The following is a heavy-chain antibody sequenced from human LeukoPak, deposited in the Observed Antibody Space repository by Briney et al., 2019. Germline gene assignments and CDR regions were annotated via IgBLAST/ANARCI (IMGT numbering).Heavy chain of an antibody. Sequence: GGSLRLSCAASGFTFSNYSMQWVRQAPGKGLEWVAVISKDGSNKYYADSVKGRFTISRDNSKNTVYVEMNSLRGEDTAVYYCARRPPAMAGLDYWGQGTLVTVSS. CDR1: GFTFSNYS. V-gene: IGHV3-30*03. D-gene: IGHD6-19*01. CDR2: ISKDGSNK. J-gene: IGHJ4*02. CDR3: ARRPPAMAGLDY.